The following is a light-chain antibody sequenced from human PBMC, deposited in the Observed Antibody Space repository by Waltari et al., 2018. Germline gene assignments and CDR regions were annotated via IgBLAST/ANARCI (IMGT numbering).Light chain of an antibody. Sequence: SYDLTQAPSVSVSPGQTASITCSGDYLGHKNVSWFQQRPGQSPLLVIYQDDKRPSGIPERFSGSNSGNTATLTISGTQAMDEGDYYCQVWDSDTTALIFGTGTSVTV. V-gene: IGLV3-1*01. J-gene: IGLJ1*01. CDR1: YLGHKN. CDR3: QVWDSDTTALI. CDR2: QDD.